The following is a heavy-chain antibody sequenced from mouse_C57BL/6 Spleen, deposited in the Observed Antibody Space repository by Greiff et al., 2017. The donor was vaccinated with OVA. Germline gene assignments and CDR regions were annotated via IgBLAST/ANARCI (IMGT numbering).Heavy chain of an antibody. CDR2: IYPGSGNT. D-gene: IGHD1-1*01. CDR1: GYTFTDYY. V-gene: IGHV1-76*01. Sequence: QVQLQQSGAELVRPGASVKLSCKASGYTFTDYYINWVKQRPGQGLEWIARIYPGSGNTYYNEKFKGKATLTAEKSSSTAYMQLSSLTSEDSAVYFCARDYGSFDDWGQGTTLTVSS. CDR3: ARDYGSFDD. J-gene: IGHJ2*01.